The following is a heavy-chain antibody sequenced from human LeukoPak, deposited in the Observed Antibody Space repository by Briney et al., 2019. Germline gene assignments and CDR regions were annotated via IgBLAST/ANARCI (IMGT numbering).Heavy chain of an antibody. V-gene: IGHV1-2*02. J-gene: IGHJ4*02. CDR2: INPDSGGT. D-gene: IGHD6-13*01. CDR1: GYTFTGYY. CDR3: ARCSSSWYHSDY. Sequence: ASVKVSCKASGYTFTGYYMHWVRQAPGQGLEWMGWINPDSGGTNYAQKLQGRVTMTTDTSTSTAYMELRSLRSDDTAVYYCARCSSSWYHSDYWGQGTLVTVSS.